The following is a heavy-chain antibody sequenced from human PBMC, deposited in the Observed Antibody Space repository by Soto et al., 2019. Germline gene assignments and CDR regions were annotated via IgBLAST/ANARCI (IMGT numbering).Heavy chain of an antibody. V-gene: IGHV4-59*08. CDR1: GGSISNFY. D-gene: IGHD5-12*01. CDR3: ARQGDYSGYDSYLDF. CDR2: IYYSGST. Sequence: SETLSLTCTVSGGSISNFYWSWIRQSPGKGLEWIGDIYYSGSTNHNPSLKSRVTISVDTSKNQFSLRLTSVTAADTAVYYCARQGDYSGYDSYLDFWGQGALVTVSS. J-gene: IGHJ4*02.